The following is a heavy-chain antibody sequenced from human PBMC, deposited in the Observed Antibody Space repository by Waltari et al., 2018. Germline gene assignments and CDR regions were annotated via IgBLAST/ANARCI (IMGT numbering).Heavy chain of an antibody. D-gene: IGHD6-19*01. CDR3: ATDLAPGTLAARVYYFDY. CDR1: GYTLPDLS. V-gene: IGHV1-24*01. Sequence: QVQLVQSGAEVKKPGASVKVSCKVSGYTLPDLSMHWVRQAPGKGLEWMGGFEPEDGETIYAQKVQGRVTRTEDTSTDTAYMELSSLRSEDTAVYYCATDLAPGTLAARVYYFDYWGQGTLVTVSS. J-gene: IGHJ4*02. CDR2: FEPEDGET.